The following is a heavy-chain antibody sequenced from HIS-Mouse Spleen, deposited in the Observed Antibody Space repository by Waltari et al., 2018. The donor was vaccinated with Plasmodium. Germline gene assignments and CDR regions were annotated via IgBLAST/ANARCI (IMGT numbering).Heavy chain of an antibody. CDR1: GYTFTGYY. CDR3: ARVLGYKAAAGTFVEYFQH. J-gene: IGHJ1*01. CDR2: INPNSGGT. Sequence: QVQLVQSGAAVKKPGASVKVSCKASGYTFTGYYMHWVRPAPGQGLEWMGWINPNSGGTNYAQKFQGRVTMTRDTSISTAYMELSRLRSDDTAVYYCARVLGYKAAAGTFVEYFQHWGQGTLVTVSS. D-gene: IGHD6-13*01. V-gene: IGHV1-2*02.